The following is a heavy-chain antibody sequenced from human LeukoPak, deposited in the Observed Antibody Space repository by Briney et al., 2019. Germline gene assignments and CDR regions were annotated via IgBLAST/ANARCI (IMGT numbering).Heavy chain of an antibody. D-gene: IGHD2/OR15-2a*01. V-gene: IGHV4-30-4*08. CDR3: ARVIASNYVNY. Sequence: SQTLSLTCTVSGGSISSGDYYWSWIRQPPGKGLEWIGYIYYSGSTNYNPSLRSRVTISVDTSKNQFSLKLSSVTAADTAVYYCARVIASNYVNYWGQGTLVTVSS. J-gene: IGHJ4*02. CDR1: GGSISSGDYY. CDR2: IYYSGST.